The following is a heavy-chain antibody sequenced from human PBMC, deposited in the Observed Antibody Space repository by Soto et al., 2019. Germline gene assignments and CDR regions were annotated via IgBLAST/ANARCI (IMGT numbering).Heavy chain of an antibody. CDR3: AKIPSAYYYYGMYV. V-gene: IGHV3-23*01. CDR1: GFTFSSYA. CDR2: ISGSGGST. J-gene: IGHJ6*02. Sequence: EVQLLESGGGLVQPGGSLRLSCAASGFTFSSYAMSWVRQAPGKGLEWVSAISGSGGSTYYADSVKGRFTISRDNSKNTLYLQMNRLIAEDTAVYYCAKIPSAYYYYGMYVWGQGTTVTVSS.